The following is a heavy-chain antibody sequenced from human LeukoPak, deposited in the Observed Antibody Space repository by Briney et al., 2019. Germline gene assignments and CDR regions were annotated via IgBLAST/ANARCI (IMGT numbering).Heavy chain of an antibody. D-gene: IGHD2-2*01. J-gene: IGHJ5*02. Sequence: TLSLTCAXSGGSISSGGYSWSWIRQPPGKGLEWIGYIYHSGSTYYNPSLKSRFTISVDRSKNQFSLKLSSVTAADTAVYYCARDVIVVVPAAKWNWFDPWGQGTLVTVSS. CDR2: IYHSGST. CDR3: ARDVIVVVPAAKWNWFDP. V-gene: IGHV4-30-2*01. CDR1: GGSISSGGYS.